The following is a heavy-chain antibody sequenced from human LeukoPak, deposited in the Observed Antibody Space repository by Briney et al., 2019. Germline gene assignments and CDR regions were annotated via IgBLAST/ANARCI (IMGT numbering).Heavy chain of an antibody. J-gene: IGHJ3*02. D-gene: IGHD4-11*01. CDR3: ARGNSNHDAFDI. CDR1: GGSISSGGYS. CDR2: IYHSGST. V-gene: IGHV4-30-2*01. Sequence: SETPSLTCTVSGGSISSGGYSWSWIRQPPGKGLEWIGYIYHSGSTYYNPSLKSRVTISVDRSKNQFSLKLSSVTAADTAVYYCARGNSNHDAFDIWGQGIMVTVSS.